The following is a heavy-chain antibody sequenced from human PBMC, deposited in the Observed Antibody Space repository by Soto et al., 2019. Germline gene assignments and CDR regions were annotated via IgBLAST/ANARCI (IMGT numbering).Heavy chain of an antibody. D-gene: IGHD3-16*02. CDR3: ARDQWLRLGELSALFY. V-gene: IGHV4-4*02. J-gene: IGHJ4*02. CDR2: IYHSGST. Sequence: QVQLQESGPGLVKPSGTLSLTCAVSGGSISSSNWWSWVRQPPGKGLEWIGEIYHSGSTNYNPSLHSRVTISVDKPKTEFSVKLSSVAAAATAVYYCARDQWLRLGELSALFYWGQGTLVTVSS. CDR1: GGSISSSNW.